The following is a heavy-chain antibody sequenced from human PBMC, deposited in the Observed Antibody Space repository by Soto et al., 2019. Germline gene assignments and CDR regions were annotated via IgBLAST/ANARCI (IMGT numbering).Heavy chain of an antibody. J-gene: IGHJ4*02. CDR1: GFTFSNAW. Sequence: EVQLVESGGGLVKPGGSLRLSCAASGFTFSNAWMSWVRQAPGKGLEWVGRIKSKTDGGTTDYAAPVKGRFTISRDDSKNTLYLQMNSLTTEDTAVYYCTTGFVLMVYGAHWGQGTLVTVSS. CDR2: IKSKTDGGTT. D-gene: IGHD2-8*01. CDR3: TTGFVLMVYGAH. V-gene: IGHV3-15*01.